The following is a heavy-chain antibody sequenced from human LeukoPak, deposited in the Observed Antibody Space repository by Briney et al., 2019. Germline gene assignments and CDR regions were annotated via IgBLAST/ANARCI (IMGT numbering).Heavy chain of an antibody. J-gene: IGHJ5*02. Sequence: GGSLRLSCAASGFTFSGYALTWVRQAPGKGLEWVSRITGSGSGTYYADSVKGRFTISRDNSKNTVFLQMNSLRAEDTAVYFCAKDGSYSSWYWFDPWGQGTLVTVSS. D-gene: IGHD6-13*01. CDR2: ITGSGSGT. CDR3: AKDGSYSSWYWFDP. CDR1: GFTFSGYA. V-gene: IGHV3-23*01.